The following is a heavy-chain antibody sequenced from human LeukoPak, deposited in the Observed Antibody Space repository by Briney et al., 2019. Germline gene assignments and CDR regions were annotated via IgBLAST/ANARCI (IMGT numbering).Heavy chain of an antibody. CDR1: GGSFSGYY. Sequence: SETLSLTCAVYGGSFSGYYWSWIRQPPGKGLEWIGEINHSGSTNYNPSLKSRVTISVDTSKNQFSLKLSSVTAADTAVYYCASQKTVDTAMVTTTAFDIWGQGTMVTVSS. CDR3: ASQKTVDTAMVTTTAFDI. V-gene: IGHV4-34*01. D-gene: IGHD5-18*01. J-gene: IGHJ3*02. CDR2: INHSGST.